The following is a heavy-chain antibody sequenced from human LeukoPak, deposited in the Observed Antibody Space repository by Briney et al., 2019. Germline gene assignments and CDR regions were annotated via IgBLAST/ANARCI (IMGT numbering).Heavy chain of an antibody. CDR3: ANTKQYAFDI. CDR2: IYYDGTT. J-gene: IGHJ3*02. D-gene: IGHD1/OR15-1a*01. V-gene: IGHV3-23*03. CDR1: GFTFNNYA. Sequence: GGSLRLSCPASGFTFNNYAMIWVRQAPGKGLEWVSIIYYDGTTYYADSVKGRFTISRDNSKNTLFLQMNSLRAEDTAVYYCANTKQYAFDIWGQGTMVTVSS.